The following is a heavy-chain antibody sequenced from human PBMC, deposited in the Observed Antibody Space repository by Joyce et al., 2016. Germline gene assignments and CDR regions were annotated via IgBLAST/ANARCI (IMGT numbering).Heavy chain of an antibody. CDR3: ARAPTGTTWSNFFDY. Sequence: QVQLQESGPGLVRPSQTLSLTCTVSGGSISNNNYYWSWIRQHPGKGVEGIGYIYYIGSTYYSPTLKSRVIISVDTSKNQFSLKRSSVTAADTAVYYCARAPTGTTWSNFFDYWGHGTLVTVSS. D-gene: IGHD1-7*01. J-gene: IGHJ4*01. CDR2: IYYIGST. V-gene: IGHV4-31*03. CDR1: GGSISNNNYY.